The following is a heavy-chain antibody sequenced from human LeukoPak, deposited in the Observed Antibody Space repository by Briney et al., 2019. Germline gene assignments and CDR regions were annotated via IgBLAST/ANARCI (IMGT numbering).Heavy chain of an antibody. CDR1: GDSISSSNW. V-gene: IGHV4-4*02. Sequence: YPSGTLSLTCAVSGDSISSSNWWSWVRQPPGKGLEWIGEIYHSGTTNYNPSLKSRVTISIDTSKNQFSLKLRSVTAADTAVYYCANKVYCSTTSCYHAGYWGQGTLVTVSS. D-gene: IGHD2-2*01. CDR2: IYHSGTT. J-gene: IGHJ4*02. CDR3: ANKVYCSTTSCYHAGY.